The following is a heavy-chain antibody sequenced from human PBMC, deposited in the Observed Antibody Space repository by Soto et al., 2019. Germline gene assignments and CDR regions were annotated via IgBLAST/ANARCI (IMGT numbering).Heavy chain of an antibody. V-gene: IGHV3-15*07. D-gene: IGHD5-12*01. J-gene: IGHJ6*02. CDR2: IKSKTDGGTT. Sequence: PGGSLGLSCAASGFTLSNAWMNWVRQAPGKGLEWVGRIKSKTDGGTTDYAAPVKGRFTISRDDSKNTLYLQMNSLKTEDTAVYYCTTDTPSLIEMATILSKYGMDVWGQGTTVTVSS. CDR1: GFTLSNAW. CDR3: TTDTPSLIEMATILSKYGMDV.